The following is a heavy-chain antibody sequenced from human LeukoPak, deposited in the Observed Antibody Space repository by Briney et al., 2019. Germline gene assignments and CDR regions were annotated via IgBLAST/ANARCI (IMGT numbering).Heavy chain of an antibody. V-gene: IGHV3-48*03. J-gene: IGHJ4*02. CDR1: GFTFSGYE. D-gene: IGHD7-27*01. Sequence: PGGSLILSCAASGFTFSGYEMNWVRQAPGKGLEWVSYISSSGSNIYYADSVKGRFTISRDNAKNSLYLQMNSLRAEDAAFYYCARDWGRGAFFDYWGQGTLVTVSS. CDR3: ARDWGRGAFFDY. CDR2: ISSSGSNI.